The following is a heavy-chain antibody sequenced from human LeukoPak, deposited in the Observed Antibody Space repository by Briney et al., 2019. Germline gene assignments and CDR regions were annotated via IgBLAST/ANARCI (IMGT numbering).Heavy chain of an antibody. CDR2: INPSGGTT. J-gene: IGHJ6*02. V-gene: IGHV1-46*01. Sequence: ASVKVSCKASGSTFTSYYLHWVRQAPGQGLEWVGVINPSGGTTTYAQKFQGRVTMTSDTSTGTIYMEVSSLRSEDTAIYYCARVRKQQVVGYYYGMDVWGQGTTVTVSS. D-gene: IGHD6-13*01. CDR3: ARVRKQQVVGYYYGMDV. CDR1: GSTFTSYY.